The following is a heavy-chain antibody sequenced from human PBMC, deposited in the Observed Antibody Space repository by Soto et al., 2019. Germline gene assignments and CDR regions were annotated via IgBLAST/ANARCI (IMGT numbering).Heavy chain of an antibody. J-gene: IGHJ3*01. V-gene: IGHV1-18*01. D-gene: IGHD2-2*02. CDR3: ARVKVPAAILGAFDL. CDR1: GYTFSTYG. Sequence: QVQQVQSGAEMKKPGASVKVSCKASGYTFSTYGITWVRQAPGQGLDWMGWINPFKGDTNSAARFQDRVTMTTDTSTRTAYMELRSLRSDDTAVYYCARVKVPAAILGAFDLWGQGTLVTVSS. CDR2: INPFKGDT.